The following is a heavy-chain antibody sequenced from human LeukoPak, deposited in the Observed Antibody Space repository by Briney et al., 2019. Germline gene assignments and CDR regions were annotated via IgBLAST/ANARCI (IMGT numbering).Heavy chain of an antibody. D-gene: IGHD2-2*01. CDR3: ARDPTTGVVPDGKFSSDYYFDS. V-gene: IGHV1-3*01. Sequence: ASVKVSCKASGYTFSNYAIHWVRQAPGQRLEWMGWINAGNGNTINSQKFQGRVTITRDTSASTAYMELSSLRSEDTAAYYCARDPTTGVVPDGKFSSDYYFDSWGRGTLVTVSS. J-gene: IGHJ4*02. CDR2: INAGNGNT. CDR1: GYTFSNYA.